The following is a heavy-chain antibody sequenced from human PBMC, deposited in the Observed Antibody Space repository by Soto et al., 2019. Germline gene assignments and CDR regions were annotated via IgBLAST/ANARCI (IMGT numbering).Heavy chain of an antibody. D-gene: IGHD4-17*01. CDR2: IYYSGST. J-gene: IGHJ4*02. CDR3: ARRLIDDYGNYDERFDY. V-gene: IGHV4-39*01. Sequence: TLSLTCTVSGGSISSSSYYWGWIRQPPGKGLEWIGSIYYSGSTYYNPSLKSRVTISVDTSMNQFSLKLSSVTAADTAVYYCARRLIDDYGNYDERFDYWGQGTLVTVSS. CDR1: GGSISSSSYY.